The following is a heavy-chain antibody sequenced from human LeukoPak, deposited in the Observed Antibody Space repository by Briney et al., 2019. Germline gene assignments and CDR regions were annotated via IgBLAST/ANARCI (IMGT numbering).Heavy chain of an antibody. J-gene: IGHJ6*03. Sequence: PSETLSLTCTVSGYSISSGYYWGWIRQPPGKGLEWIGSIYHSGSTYYNPSLKSRVTISVDTSKNQFSLKLSSVTAADTAVYYCARAIGYYYMDVWGKGTTVTVSS. CDR3: ARAIGYYYMDV. CDR1: GYSISSGYY. CDR2: IYHSGST. V-gene: IGHV4-38-2*02.